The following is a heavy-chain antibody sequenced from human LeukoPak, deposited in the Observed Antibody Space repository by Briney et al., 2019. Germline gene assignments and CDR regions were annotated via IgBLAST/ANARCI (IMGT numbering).Heavy chain of an antibody. CDR1: GGSIRSSYYY. Sequence: SETLSLTCTVSGGSIRSSYYYWGWIRQPPGKGLEWIGYIYYSGSTNYNPSLKSRVTISVDTSKNQFSLKLSSVTAADTAVYYCARAEDYGDYGDAFDIWGQGTMVTVSS. CDR3: ARAEDYGDYGDAFDI. V-gene: IGHV4-61*05. CDR2: IYYSGST. J-gene: IGHJ3*02. D-gene: IGHD4-17*01.